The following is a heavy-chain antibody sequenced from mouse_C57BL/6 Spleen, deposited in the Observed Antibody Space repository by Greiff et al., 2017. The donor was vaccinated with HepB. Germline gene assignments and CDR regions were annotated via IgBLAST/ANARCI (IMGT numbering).Heavy chain of an antibody. V-gene: IGHV5-9-1*02. CDR1: GFTFSSYA. CDR2: ISSGGDYI. Sequence: EVKLQESGEGLVKPGGSLKLSCAASGFTFSSYAMSWVRQTPEKRLEWVAYISSGGDYIYYADTVKGRFTISRDNARNTLYLQMSSLKSEDTAMYYCTRDKSSDGSLDYWGQGTTLTVSS. D-gene: IGHD2-3*01. J-gene: IGHJ2*01. CDR3: TRDKSSDGSLDY.